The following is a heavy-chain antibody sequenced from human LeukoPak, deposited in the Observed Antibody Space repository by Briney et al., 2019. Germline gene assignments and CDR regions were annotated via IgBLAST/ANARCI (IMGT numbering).Heavy chain of an antibody. Sequence: PSQTLSLTCTVSGGSISSGGYYWSWIRQHPGKGLEWIGYIYYSGSTYYNPSLKSRVTISVDTSKNQFSLKLSSVTAADTAVYHCAREASRLGGGIAARLTYFDYWGQGTLVTVSS. V-gene: IGHV4-31*03. J-gene: IGHJ4*02. CDR3: AREASRLGGGIAARLTYFDY. CDR1: GGSISSGGYY. CDR2: IYYSGST. D-gene: IGHD6-6*01.